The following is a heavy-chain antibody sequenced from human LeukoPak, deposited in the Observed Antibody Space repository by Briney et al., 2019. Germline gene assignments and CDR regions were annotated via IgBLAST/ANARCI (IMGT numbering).Heavy chain of an antibody. D-gene: IGHD3-10*01. CDR2: ISSSSSYI. CDR1: GFTFSSYS. J-gene: IGHJ4*02. V-gene: IGHV3-21*01. Sequence: PLGSLRLSCAASGFTFSSYSMNWVRQAPGKGLEWVSSISSSSSYIYYADSVKGRFTISRDNAKNSLYLQMNSLRAEDTAVYYCARDRGTMVRGVISWNYWGQGTLVTVSS. CDR3: ARDRGTMVRGVISWNY.